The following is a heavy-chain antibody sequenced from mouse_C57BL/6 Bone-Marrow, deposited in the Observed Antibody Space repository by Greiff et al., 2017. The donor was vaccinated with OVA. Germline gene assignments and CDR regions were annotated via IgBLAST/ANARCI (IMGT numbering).Heavy chain of an antibody. J-gene: IGHJ3*01. CDR3: ARKGLRWFAY. CDR1: GYTFTSYG. CDR2: IYPRSGNT. Sequence: SGAELARPGASVKLSCKASGYTFTSYGISWVKQRTGQGLEWIGEIYPRSGNTYYNEKFKGKATLTADKSSSTAYMELRSLTSEDSAVYFCARKGLRWFAYWGQGTLVTVSA. D-gene: IGHD2-4*01. V-gene: IGHV1-81*01.